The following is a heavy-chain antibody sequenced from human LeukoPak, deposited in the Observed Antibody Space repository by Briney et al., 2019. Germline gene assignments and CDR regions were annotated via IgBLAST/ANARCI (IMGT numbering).Heavy chain of an antibody. D-gene: IGHD3-10*01. CDR2: ISSSGSSI. Sequence: GGSLRLSCAASGFIFSNYWMHWVRQAPGKGLEWVSYISSSGSSIYNADSVKGRFTISRDNAKNSLYLQMNSLRAEDTAVYYCARGYYYGSGTLGPFDPWGQGTLVTVSS. J-gene: IGHJ5*02. CDR3: ARGYYYGSGTLGPFDP. CDR1: GFIFSNYW. V-gene: IGHV3-48*04.